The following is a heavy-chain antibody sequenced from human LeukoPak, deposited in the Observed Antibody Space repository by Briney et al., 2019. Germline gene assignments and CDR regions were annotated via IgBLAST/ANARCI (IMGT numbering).Heavy chain of an antibody. Sequence: ASVKVSCKTSGYTFTHYYMHWVRQAPGRGLDWMGRINSNSGDTNYAQRFQGRVTMTRDTSISTAYMELRRLRSDDTAVYYCARDRGTTYASDIWGQGTMVTVSS. CDR3: ARDRGTTYASDI. J-gene: IGHJ3*02. CDR1: GYTFTHYY. V-gene: IGHV1-2*06. CDR2: INSNSGDT. D-gene: IGHD4-11*01.